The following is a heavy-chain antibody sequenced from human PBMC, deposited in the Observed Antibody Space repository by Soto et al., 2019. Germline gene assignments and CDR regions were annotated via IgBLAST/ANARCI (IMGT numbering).Heavy chain of an antibody. CDR2: INHSGST. V-gene: IGHV4-34*01. CDR3: ARGKRYYYYGMDV. CDR1: GGSFSGYY. J-gene: IGHJ6*02. Sequence: QVQLQQWGAGLLKPSETLSLTCAVYGGSFSGYYWSWIRQPPGKGLEWIGEINHSGSTNYNPSLKSRVTISVDTSKNQFSLKLSAVTAADTAVYYCARGKRYYYYGMDVWGQGTTVTVSS.